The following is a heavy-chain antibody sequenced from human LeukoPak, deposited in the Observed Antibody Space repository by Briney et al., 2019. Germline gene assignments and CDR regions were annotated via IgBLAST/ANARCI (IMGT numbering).Heavy chain of an antibody. D-gene: IGHD3-9*01. V-gene: IGHV3-21*04. J-gene: IGHJ3*02. CDR1: GFTFSSYS. CDR3: ARDRRVRYFGNDAFDI. Sequence: GGSLRLSCAASGFTFSSYSMNWVRQAPGKGLEWVSSISSSSSYIYYADSVKGRFTISRDNAKNSLYLQMNSLRAEDTAVYYCARDRRVRYFGNDAFDIWGQGTMVTVSS. CDR2: ISSSSSYI.